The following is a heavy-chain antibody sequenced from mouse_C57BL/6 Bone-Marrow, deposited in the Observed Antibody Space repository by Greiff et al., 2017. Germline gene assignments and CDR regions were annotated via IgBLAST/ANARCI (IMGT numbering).Heavy chain of an antibody. J-gene: IGHJ3*01. Sequence: EVQLQESGPGLVKPSPSLSLTCSVSGYSITSGYYWNWIRQFPGNELEWMGYKSYDGSNNYNPSFKNRTSITRDTSKNQFFLKLNSVTTGDTATYDCAVNYYDYTWFAYWGQGTLVTVSA. CDR1: GYSITSGYY. D-gene: IGHD2-4*01. CDR3: AVNYYDYTWFAY. V-gene: IGHV3-6*01. CDR2: KSYDGSN.